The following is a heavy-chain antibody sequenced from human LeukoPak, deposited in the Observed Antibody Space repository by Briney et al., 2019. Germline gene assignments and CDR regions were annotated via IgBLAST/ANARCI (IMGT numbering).Heavy chain of an antibody. J-gene: IGHJ3*02. CDR2: ISGSGGST. CDR1: GFTFSSYA. D-gene: IGHD2-21*02. V-gene: IGHV3-23*01. CDR3: AKLFVYCSGDCYLKTDAFDI. Sequence: GGSLRLSCAASGFTFSSYAMSWVRQAPGKGLEWVSAISGSGGSTYYADSVKGRFTISRDNSKNTLYLQMNSLRAEDTAVYYCAKLFVYCSGDCYLKTDAFDIWGQGTMVTVSS.